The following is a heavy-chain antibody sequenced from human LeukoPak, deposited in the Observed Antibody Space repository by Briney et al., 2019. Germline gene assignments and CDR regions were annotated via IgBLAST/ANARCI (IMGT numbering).Heavy chain of an antibody. CDR1: GGSISSGGYY. CDR2: IYYSGST. V-gene: IGHV4-31*03. D-gene: IGHD6-19*01. CDR3: ARDAGYSSGWYVDY. Sequence: SETLSLTCTVSGGSISSGGYYWSWIRQHPGKGLEWIGYIYYSGSTYYNPSLKSRFTISVDTSKNQFSLKLSSVTAADTAVYYCARDAGYSSGWYVDYWGQGTLVTVSS. J-gene: IGHJ4*02.